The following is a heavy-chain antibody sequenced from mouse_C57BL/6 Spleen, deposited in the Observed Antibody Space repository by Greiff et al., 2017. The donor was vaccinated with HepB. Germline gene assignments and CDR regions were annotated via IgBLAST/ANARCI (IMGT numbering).Heavy chain of an antibody. CDR3: ATDDGDYAMDY. CDR2: INPSSGYT. V-gene: IGHV1-4*01. CDR1: GYTFTSYT. Sequence: VQLQQSGAELARPGASVKMSCKASGYTFTSYTMHWVKQRPGQGLEWIGYINPSSGYTKYNQKFKDKATLTADKSSSTAYMQLSSLTSEDSAVDYCATDDGDYAMDYWGQGTSVAVSS. J-gene: IGHJ4*01. D-gene: IGHD2-12*01.